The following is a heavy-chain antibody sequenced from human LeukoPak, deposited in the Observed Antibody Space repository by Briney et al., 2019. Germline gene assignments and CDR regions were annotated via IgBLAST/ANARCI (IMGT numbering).Heavy chain of an antibody. CDR3: ARGASFDP. CDR2: IYYSGST. V-gene: IGHV4-39*01. Sequence: SETLSLTCTVSGGSISSSSYYWGWIRQPPGKGLEWIGSIYYSGSTYYNPSLKSRVTISVDTSENQFSLKLSSVTAADTAVYYCARGASFDPWGQGTLVTVSS. CDR1: GGSISSSSYY. J-gene: IGHJ5*02.